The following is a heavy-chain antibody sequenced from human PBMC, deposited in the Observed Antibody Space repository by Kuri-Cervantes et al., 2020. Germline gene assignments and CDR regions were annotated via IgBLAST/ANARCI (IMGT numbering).Heavy chain of an antibody. V-gene: IGHV3-21*03. CDR1: RFTFSSYS. D-gene: IGHD6-19*01. CDR3: ARDHGSGWTRDWYFDL. Sequence: GGSLRPSCAASRFTFSSYSMNWVRQAPGKGLEWVSSISSSTSYIYYADSVKGRFTISRDNAKNSLYLQMNSLRAEDTAVYYCARDHGSGWTRDWYFDLWGRGTLVTVSS. CDR2: ISSSTSYI. J-gene: IGHJ2*01.